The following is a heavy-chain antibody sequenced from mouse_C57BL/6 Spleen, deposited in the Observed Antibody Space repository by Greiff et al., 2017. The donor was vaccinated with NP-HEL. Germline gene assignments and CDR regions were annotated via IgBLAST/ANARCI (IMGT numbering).Heavy chain of an antibody. J-gene: IGHJ4*01. CDR3: ARGDYYGSSPHPMDY. CDR2: INPNNGGT. D-gene: IGHD1-1*01. Sequence: VQLQQSGPELVKPGASVKIPCKASGYTFTDYNMDWVKQSHGKSLEWIGDINPNNGGTIYNQKFKGKATLTVDKSYSTAYMELRSLTSEDTAVYYCARGDYYGSSPHPMDYWGQGTSVTVSS. V-gene: IGHV1-18*01. CDR1: GYTFTDYN.